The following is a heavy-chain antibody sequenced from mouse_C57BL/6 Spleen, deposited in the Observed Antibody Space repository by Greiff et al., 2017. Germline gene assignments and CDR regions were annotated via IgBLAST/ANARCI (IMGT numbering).Heavy chain of an antibody. Sequence: QVTLPQSGAELARPGASVKLSCKASGYTFTSYGISWVKQRTGKGLEWIGEIYPRSGNTYYNEKLKGRATLTADKSSSTAYLELRSLTSEDTAVYVCWGYYSGSSPLYYDVWGTATTVTV. CDR2: IYPRSGNT. CDR1: GYTFTSYG. J-gene: IGHJ1*03. V-gene: IGHV1-81*01. D-gene: IGHD1-1*01. CDR3: WGYYSGSSPLYYDV.